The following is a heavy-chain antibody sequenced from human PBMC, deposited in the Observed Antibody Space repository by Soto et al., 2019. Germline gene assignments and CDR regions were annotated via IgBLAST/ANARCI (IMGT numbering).Heavy chain of an antibody. V-gene: IGHV3-9*01. Sequence: EVQLVESGGGLVQPGRSLRLSCAASGFTFDDYAMHWVRQAPGKGLEWVSGISWNSGSIGYADSVKGRFTISRDNAKNSLYLQMNSLRADDTALYYCAKETPAPGIAAAGNYAFDIWGQGTMVTVSS. J-gene: IGHJ3*02. CDR2: ISWNSGSI. CDR1: GFTFDDYA. D-gene: IGHD6-13*01. CDR3: AKETPAPGIAAAGNYAFDI.